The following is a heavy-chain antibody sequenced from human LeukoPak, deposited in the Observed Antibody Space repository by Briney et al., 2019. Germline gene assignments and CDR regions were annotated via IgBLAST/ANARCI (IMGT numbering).Heavy chain of an antibody. J-gene: IGHJ6*03. Sequence: SETLSLTCTVSGASISSSSYYWGWIRQPPGKGLEWIGSIYYGGSTYYNPALQSRVTLFVDTSKNQFSLKLSSVTATDTAVYYCARRVAYGSGGRYYYHMDVWGKGTTVTISS. V-gene: IGHV4-39*01. CDR1: GASISSSSYY. CDR2: IYYGGST. CDR3: ARRVAYGSGGRYYYHMDV. D-gene: IGHD3-10*01.